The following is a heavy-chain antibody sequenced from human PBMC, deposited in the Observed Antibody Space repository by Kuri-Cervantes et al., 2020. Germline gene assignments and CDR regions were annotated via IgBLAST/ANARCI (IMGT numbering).Heavy chain of an antibody. J-gene: IGHJ6*03. CDR3: ARVYNRGRYYYMDV. Sequence: GSLRLSCAVYGGSFSGYYWSWIRQPPGKGLEWIGEINHSGSTNYNPSLKSRVTISVDTSKNQFSLKLSSVTAADTAVYYRARVYNRGRYYYMDVWGKGTTVTVSS. CDR2: INHSGST. D-gene: IGHD3-10*01. V-gene: IGHV4-34*01. CDR1: GGSFSGYY.